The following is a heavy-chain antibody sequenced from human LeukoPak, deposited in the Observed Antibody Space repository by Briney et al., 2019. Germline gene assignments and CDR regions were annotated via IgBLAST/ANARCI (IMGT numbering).Heavy chain of an antibody. D-gene: IGHD3-3*01. CDR1: GGTFSSYA. CDR3: AREERILEWLYPPYYMDV. CDR2: IIPIFGTA. J-gene: IGHJ6*03. V-gene: IGHV1-69*13. Sequence: SVKVSCKASGGTFSSYAISWVRQAPGQGLEWMGGIIPIFGTANYAQKFQGRVTITADESTSTAYMELSSLRSEDTAVYYCAREERILEWLYPPYYMDVWGKGTTVTVSS.